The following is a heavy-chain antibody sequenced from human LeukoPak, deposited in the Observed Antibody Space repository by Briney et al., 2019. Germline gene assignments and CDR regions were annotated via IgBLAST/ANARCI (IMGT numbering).Heavy chain of an antibody. CDR1: NGSISNYY. D-gene: IGHD6-13*01. CDR3: ASLAGSRHYYYYYMDV. V-gene: IGHV4-59*01. CDR2: VYFSGTA. J-gene: IGHJ6*03. Sequence: PSETLSLTCTVSNGSISNYYWSWIRQPPGKGLEWIGCVYFSGTANYSPSLKSRVTISVDTSDNQFSLKLRSVTAADTAVYYCASLAGSRHYYYYYMDVWGKGTTVTVSS.